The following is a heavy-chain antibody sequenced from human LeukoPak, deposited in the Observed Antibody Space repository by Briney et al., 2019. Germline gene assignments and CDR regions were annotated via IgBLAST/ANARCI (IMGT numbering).Heavy chain of an antibody. D-gene: IGHD3-22*01. Sequence: ASVKVSCKTSGYSENFYGITWVRQAPGQGLEWMGIINPSGGTTSYAQRFQGRITMTRDMSTSTVYMELSSLRSEDTAVYYCATYYDDSTPIGCWGQGTLVTVSS. V-gene: IGHV1-46*02. CDR3: ATYYDDSTPIGC. CDR2: INPSGGTT. J-gene: IGHJ4*02. CDR1: GYSENFYG.